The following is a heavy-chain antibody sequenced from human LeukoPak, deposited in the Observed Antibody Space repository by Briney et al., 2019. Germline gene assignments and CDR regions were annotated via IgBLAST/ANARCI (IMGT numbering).Heavy chain of an antibody. CDR3: AKLQKQLVLFDY. CDR2: ISGSGDNT. D-gene: IGHD6-13*01. CDR1: GFTFSSYA. Sequence: PGGSLRLSCAASGFTFSSYAMSWVRQVPGKGLEWVSVISGSGDNTYYADSVKGRFTISRDNSKNMLYLQMNSLRAEDTAVYYCAKLQKQLVLFDYWGQGTLVTVSS. J-gene: IGHJ4*02. V-gene: IGHV3-23*01.